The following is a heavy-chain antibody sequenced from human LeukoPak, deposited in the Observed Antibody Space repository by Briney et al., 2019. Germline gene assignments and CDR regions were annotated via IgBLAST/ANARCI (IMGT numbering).Heavy chain of an antibody. Sequence: GGSLRLSCAASGFTFSTYGVSWVRQAPGKGLEWVSTISGSGGTTYYADSAKGRFTISRDNSNNTLFLQVNSLRAEDTAVYYCAKDAFYYASGRSQYYFDYWGQGALVTVSS. CDR3: AKDAFYYASGRSQYYFDY. V-gene: IGHV3-23*01. J-gene: IGHJ4*02. CDR2: ISGSGGTT. D-gene: IGHD3-10*01. CDR1: GFTFSTYG.